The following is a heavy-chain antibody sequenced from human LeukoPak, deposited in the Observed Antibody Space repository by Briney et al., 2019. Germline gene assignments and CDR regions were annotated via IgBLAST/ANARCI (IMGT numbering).Heavy chain of an antibody. V-gene: IGHV3-33*08. CDR2: IWYDGSNK. Sequence: GKSLRLSCAASGFTFSSYGMHWVRQAPGKGLEWVAVIWYDGSNKYYADSVKGRFTISRDNSKNTLYLQMNSLRAEDTAVYYCARNSGPSSGWLDYWGQGTLVTVSS. J-gene: IGHJ4*02. D-gene: IGHD6-19*01. CDR1: GFTFSSYG. CDR3: ARNSGPSSGWLDY.